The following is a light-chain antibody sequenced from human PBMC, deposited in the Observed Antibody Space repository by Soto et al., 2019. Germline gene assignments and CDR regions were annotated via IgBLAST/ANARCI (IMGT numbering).Light chain of an antibody. Sequence: DIQMTQSPSTLSGSVGDRVTITCRASQTISSWLAWYQQKPGKAPKLLIYKASTLKSGVPSRFSGSRSGTEFTPTISSLQPDDFATYYCQHYNGYSEAFGQGTKVELK. J-gene: IGKJ1*01. V-gene: IGKV1-5*03. CDR3: QHYNGYSEA. CDR1: QTISSW. CDR2: KAS.